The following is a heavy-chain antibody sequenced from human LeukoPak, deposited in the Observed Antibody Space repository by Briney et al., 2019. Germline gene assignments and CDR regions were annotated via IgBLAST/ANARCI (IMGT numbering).Heavy chain of an antibody. CDR3: AKGDRSSWYRGAFDI. Sequence: PVRSLRLSCAASGLAFSSYAMSSVRQAPGGGVGWVSAISGSGGSTYYADSVNGRFTISRDNSKNTLYLQMNSLRAEDTAVYYCAKGDRSSWYRGAFDIWGQGTKVTGSS. CDR1: GLAFSSYA. D-gene: IGHD6-13*01. J-gene: IGHJ3*02. V-gene: IGHV3-23*01. CDR2: ISGSGGST.